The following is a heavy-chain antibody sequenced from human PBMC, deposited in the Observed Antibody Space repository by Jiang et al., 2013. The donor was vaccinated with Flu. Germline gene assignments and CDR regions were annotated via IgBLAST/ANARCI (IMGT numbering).Heavy chain of an antibody. J-gene: IGHJ6*02. CDR3: AHDYDFWSGLKKYYYYYGMDV. V-gene: IGHV1-3*01. Sequence: GDTKYSQKFQGRVTITRDTSARTAYMELSSLTSEDTAVYYCAHDYDFWSGLKKYYYYYGMDVWGQGTTVTVSS. CDR2: GDT. D-gene: IGHD3-3*01.